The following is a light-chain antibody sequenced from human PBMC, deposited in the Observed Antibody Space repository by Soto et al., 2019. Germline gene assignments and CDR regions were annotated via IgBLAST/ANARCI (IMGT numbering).Light chain of an antibody. Sequence: LTQPASVSGSPGQSITISCTGTSSDVGGYDYVSWYQQHPGKAPKLMIYDVTNRPSGVSNRFSGSKSGNTASLTISGLQAEDEADYYCISYASINTYVFGTGTKVTVL. J-gene: IGLJ1*01. CDR2: DVT. V-gene: IGLV2-14*01. CDR3: ISYASINTYV. CDR1: SSDVGGYDY.